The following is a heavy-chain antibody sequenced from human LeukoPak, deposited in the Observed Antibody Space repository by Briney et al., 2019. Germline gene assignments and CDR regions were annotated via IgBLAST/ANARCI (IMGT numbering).Heavy chain of an antibody. D-gene: IGHD4-11*01. J-gene: IGHJ4*02. V-gene: IGHV3-30*02. CDR3: VREGTTDY. Sequence: GGSLRLSCAASGFTFSSYGMHWVRQAPGKGLEWVAFIRYDGSNKYYADSVKGRFTISRDSSKNTLYLQMNSLKTEDTAVYYCVREGTTDYWGQGTLVTVSS. CDR1: GFTFSSYG. CDR2: IRYDGSNK.